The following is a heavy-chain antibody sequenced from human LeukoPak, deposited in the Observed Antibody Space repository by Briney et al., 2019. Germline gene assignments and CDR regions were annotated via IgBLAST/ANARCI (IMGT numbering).Heavy chain of an antibody. J-gene: IGHJ5*02. Sequence: GGSLRLSCAASGFTFSNYGMHWVRQAPGKGLEWVAFIRPDGSNKYYADSVKGRVTISRDNSKNTLYLQMNSLRAEDTAVYYCAKATTVTTPYWFDPWGQGTLVTVSS. D-gene: IGHD4-17*01. CDR2: IRPDGSNK. CDR1: GFTFSNYG. CDR3: AKATTVTTPYWFDP. V-gene: IGHV3-30*02.